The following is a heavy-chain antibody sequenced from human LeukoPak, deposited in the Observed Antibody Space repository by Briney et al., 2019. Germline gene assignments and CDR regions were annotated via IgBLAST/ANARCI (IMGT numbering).Heavy chain of an antibody. Sequence: PGGSLRLSCAASGFTFSSYAMSWVRQAPGKGLEWVSASGSGGSTYYADSVKGRFTISRDNSKNTLYLQMNSLRAEDTAVYYCAKPAGIALYGMDVWGQGTTVTVSS. CDR2: SGSGGST. D-gene: IGHD1-14*01. V-gene: IGHV3-23*01. CDR3: AKPAGIALYGMDV. CDR1: GFTFSSYA. J-gene: IGHJ6*02.